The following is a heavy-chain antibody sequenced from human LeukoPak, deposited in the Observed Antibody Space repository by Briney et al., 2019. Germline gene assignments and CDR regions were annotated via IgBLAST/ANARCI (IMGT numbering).Heavy chain of an antibody. V-gene: IGHV4-61*01. CDR1: GGSISSSSYY. Sequence: SETLFLTCTVSGGSISSSSYYWNWIRQPPGKGLEWIGYIYYTGSTNYNPSLRSRVTISVDTSKNQFSLKLTSVTAADTAVYYCARLFYDSSAYRYYFDFWGQGSLVTVSS. J-gene: IGHJ4*02. CDR2: IYYTGST. CDR3: ARLFYDSSAYRYYFDF. D-gene: IGHD3-22*01.